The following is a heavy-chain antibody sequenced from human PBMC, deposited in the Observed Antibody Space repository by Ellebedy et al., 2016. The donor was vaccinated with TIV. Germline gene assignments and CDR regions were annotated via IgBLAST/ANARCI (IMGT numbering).Heavy chain of an antibody. CDR3: AKGSTIFGPFDN. CDR2: VSAGGAST. Sequence: GGFLRLSXAVSGFTFSRSAMSWVRQAPGKGPEWVSSVSAGGASTYYADSVKGRFSISRDNSNNTLYLQMNSLRAEDTALYYCAKGSTIFGPFDNWGQGALVTVSS. D-gene: IGHD3-3*01. J-gene: IGHJ4*02. CDR1: GFTFSRSA. V-gene: IGHV3-23*01.